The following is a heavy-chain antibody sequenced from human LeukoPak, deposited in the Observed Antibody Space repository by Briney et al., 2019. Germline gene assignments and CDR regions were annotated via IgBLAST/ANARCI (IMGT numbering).Heavy chain of an antibody. J-gene: IGHJ4*02. CDR2: INHSGST. CDR3: ARHLRAAAVAY. Sequence: GSLRLSCAASGFTFSDYYMSWIRQPPGKGLEWIGEINHSGSTNYNPSLKSRVTISVDTPKNQFSLKLSSVTAADTAVYYCARHLRAAAVAYWGQGTLVTVSS. D-gene: IGHD6-13*01. CDR1: GFTFSDYY. V-gene: IGHV4-34*01.